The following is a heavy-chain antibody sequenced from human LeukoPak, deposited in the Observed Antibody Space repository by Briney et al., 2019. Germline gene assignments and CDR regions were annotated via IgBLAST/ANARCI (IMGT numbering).Heavy chain of an antibody. CDR1: GFTFSSYW. CDR3: ARDQVYAFWSGRFDYYYYYMDV. J-gene: IGHJ6*03. D-gene: IGHD3-3*01. Sequence: GGSLRLSCAASGFTFSSYWMSWVRQAPGKGLEWVANIKQDGSEKYYVDSVKGRFTISRDNAKNSLYLQMNSLRAEDTAVYYCARDQVYAFWSGRFDYYYYYMDVWGKGTTVTVSS. CDR2: IKQDGSEK. V-gene: IGHV3-7*01.